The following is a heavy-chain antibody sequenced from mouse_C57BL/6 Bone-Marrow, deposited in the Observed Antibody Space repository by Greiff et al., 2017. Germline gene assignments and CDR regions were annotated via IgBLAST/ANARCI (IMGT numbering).Heavy chain of an antibody. D-gene: IGHD1-1*01. Sequence: QVQLQQPGAELVKPGASVKLSCKASGYTFTSYWMHWVKQRPGQGLEWIGMIHPNSGSTNYNEKFKSKATLTVDKSSSTAYMQLSSLSSEDSAVYCCARDYVSSYSFAYWGQGTLVTVSA. CDR1: GYTFTSYW. V-gene: IGHV1-64*01. J-gene: IGHJ3*01. CDR3: ARDYVSSYSFAY. CDR2: IHPNSGST.